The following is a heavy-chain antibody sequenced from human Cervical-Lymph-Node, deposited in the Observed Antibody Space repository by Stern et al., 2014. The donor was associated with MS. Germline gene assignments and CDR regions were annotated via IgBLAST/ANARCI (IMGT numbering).Heavy chain of an antibody. CDR2: IGTGGDT. V-gene: IGHV3-13*01. D-gene: IGHD3-10*01. CDR1: GFTFSSYD. Sequence: EVQLVESGGGLVQPGGSLRLSCAASGFTFSSYDMHWVRQATGKGLEWVSAIGTGGDTYDPGSVKGRFTISRENAKNSLYLQMNSRRAGDTAVYYCARGGRGAQPIDYWGQGTLVTVSS. J-gene: IGHJ4*02. CDR3: ARGGRGAQPIDY.